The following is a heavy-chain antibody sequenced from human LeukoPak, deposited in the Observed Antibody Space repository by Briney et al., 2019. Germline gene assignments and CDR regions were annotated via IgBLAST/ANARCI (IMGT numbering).Heavy chain of an antibody. V-gene: IGHV3-21*01. J-gene: IGHJ6*04. CDR2: ISSSSSYI. D-gene: IGHD3-9*01. CDR1: GFTFRSYS. Sequence: PGGSLRLSCAASGFTFRSYSMNWVRQAPGKGLEWVSSISSSSSYIYYADSVKGRFTISRDNAKNSLYLQMNSLRAEDTAVYYCARDLRGPYDILTGYLEYYYNGMDVWGKGTTVTVSS. CDR3: ARDLRGPYDILTGYLEYYYNGMDV.